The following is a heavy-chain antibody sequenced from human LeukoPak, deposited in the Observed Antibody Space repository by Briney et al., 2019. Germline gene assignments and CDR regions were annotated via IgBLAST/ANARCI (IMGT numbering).Heavy chain of an antibody. D-gene: IGHD3-10*01. Sequence: MTSETLSLTCTVSGGSISGYYWSWIRQPPGMGLEWIGYIHYRGSTAYNPSLQSRVTISIDTSKNQFSLKLSSVTAADTAVYYCARHSPGSGSYKREYDYWGQGTLVTVSS. CDR1: GGSISGYY. J-gene: IGHJ4*02. V-gene: IGHV4-59*08. CDR3: ARHSPGSGSYKREYDY. CDR2: IHYRGST.